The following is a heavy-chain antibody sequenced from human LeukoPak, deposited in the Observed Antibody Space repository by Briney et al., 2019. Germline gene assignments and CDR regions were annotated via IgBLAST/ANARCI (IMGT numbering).Heavy chain of an antibody. J-gene: IGHJ4*02. CDR2: INHRGST. V-gene: IGHV4-34*01. CDR1: GGSFSGYY. CDR3: ARGVLMVYAEDY. D-gene: IGHD2-8*01. Sequence: SETLSLTCAVYGGSFSGYYWSWIRQPPGKGLEWIGEINHRGSTNYNPSLKSRVTISVDTSKNQFSLKLSSVTAADTAVYYCARGVLMVYAEDYWGQGTLVTVSS.